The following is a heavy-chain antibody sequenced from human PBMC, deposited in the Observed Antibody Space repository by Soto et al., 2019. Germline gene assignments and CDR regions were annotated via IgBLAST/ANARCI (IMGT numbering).Heavy chain of an antibody. D-gene: IGHD4-4*01. Sequence: SETLSLTCTVSGGSISSGDYYWSWIRQPPGKGLEWIGYIYYSGTTYYNPSLKSRVTISVDTSKNQFSLKLSSVTAAYTAVYYCARSRNSDYVPQYWGQGTLVTVSS. CDR3: ARSRNSDYVPQY. CDR1: GGSISSGDYY. V-gene: IGHV4-30-4*01. CDR2: IYYSGTT. J-gene: IGHJ4*02.